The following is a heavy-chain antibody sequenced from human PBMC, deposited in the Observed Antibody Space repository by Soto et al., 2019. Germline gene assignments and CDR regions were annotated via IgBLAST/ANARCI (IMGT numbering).Heavy chain of an antibody. V-gene: IGHV3-30-3*01. CDR3: AKATTTSGGAFDI. Sequence: GGSPRLSCAASGFTFSSYAMHWVRQAPGKGLEWVAVISYDGSNKYYADSVKGRFTISRDRSKNTVYLQMNSLTAGDTAVYYCAKATTTSGGAFDICGQGTMVTVSS. CDR2: ISYDGSNK. J-gene: IGHJ3*02. CDR1: GFTFSSYA. D-gene: IGHD1-26*01.